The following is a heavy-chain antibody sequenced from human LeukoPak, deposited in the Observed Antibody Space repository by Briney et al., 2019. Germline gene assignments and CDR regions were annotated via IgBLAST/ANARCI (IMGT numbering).Heavy chain of an antibody. CDR2: ISSSSSKV. Sequence: GGSLRLSCAASGFSFSRYGMNWVRQAPGKGLEWVSYISSSSSKVHYADSVKGRFTISRDNAKNTLYLQMNSLRAEDTAVYYCARSTVTLDDWFDPWGQGTLVTVSS. D-gene: IGHD4-17*01. V-gene: IGHV3-48*04. CDR1: GFSFSRYG. J-gene: IGHJ5*02. CDR3: ARSTVTLDDWFDP.